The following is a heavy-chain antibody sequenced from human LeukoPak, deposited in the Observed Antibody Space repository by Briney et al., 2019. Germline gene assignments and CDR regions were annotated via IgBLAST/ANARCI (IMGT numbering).Heavy chain of an antibody. D-gene: IGHD6-19*01. CDR3: AKSLRRAAVADYDAFDM. J-gene: IGHJ3*02. CDR2: ISSDVTNT. V-gene: IGHV3-30*18. Sequence: GGSLRLSCVASGFTFNTYVMYWVRQAPGKGLEWVAVISSDVTNTYYGDSVKGRFTVSRDNCKNTLYLQMNSLRPEDTSIYYCAKSLRRAAVADYDAFDMWGQGTMVTVSS. CDR1: GFTFNTYV.